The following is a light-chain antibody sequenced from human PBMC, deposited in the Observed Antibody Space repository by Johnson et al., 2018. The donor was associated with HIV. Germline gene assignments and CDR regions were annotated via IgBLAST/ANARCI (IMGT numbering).Light chain of an antibody. CDR1: NSNIGNNY. V-gene: IGLV1-51*01. CDR2: DNN. Sequence: QSVLTQPPSVSAAPGQKVTISCSGSNSNIGNNYVSWYQQVPGTAPKLLIYDNNKRPSGIPDRFSGSKSGTSATLGITRLQTGDEADYYCGTWDGSLSVYVFGAGTEVTVL. CDR3: GTWDGSLSVYV. J-gene: IGLJ1*01.